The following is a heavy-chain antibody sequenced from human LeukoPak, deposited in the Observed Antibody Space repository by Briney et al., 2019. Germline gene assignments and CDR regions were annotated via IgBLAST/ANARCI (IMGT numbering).Heavy chain of an antibody. D-gene: IGHD2-15*01. J-gene: IGHJ4*02. V-gene: IGHV3-21*04. CDR3: AKRMVVAAPLGKGNFDY. CDR1: GFTFSTYN. Sequence: GGSLRLSCAASGFTFSTYNMNWVRQAPGKGLEWVSSITSTSSYMYYADSVKGRFTISRDNAQNSLYLHMSSLRAEDTAVYYCAKRMVVAAPLGKGNFDYWGQGTLVTVSS. CDR2: ITSTSSYM.